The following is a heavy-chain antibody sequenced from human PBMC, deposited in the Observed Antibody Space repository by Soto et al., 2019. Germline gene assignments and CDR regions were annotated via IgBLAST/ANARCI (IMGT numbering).Heavy chain of an antibody. V-gene: IGHV3-48*02. J-gene: IGHJ4*02. CDR1: GFIFSNYG. CDR3: TRDPDGDLDFDF. D-gene: IGHD4-17*01. CDR2: IGTSATAT. Sequence: EVQLVESGGGLVQPGGSLRLSCAASGFIFSNYGLNWVRQAPDKGLEWVSHIGTSATATLYADSVRGRFTISRDNAKNSLYQQLNSRSDEDTAVYYCTRDPDGDLDFDFWGQGTLVTVSS.